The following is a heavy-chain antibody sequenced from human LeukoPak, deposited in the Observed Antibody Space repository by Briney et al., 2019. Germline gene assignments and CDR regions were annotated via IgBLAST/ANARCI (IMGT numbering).Heavy chain of an antibody. CDR1: GFTFSSYS. CDR2: ISSSSSTI. V-gene: IGHV3-48*01. D-gene: IGHD3-22*01. Sequence: PGGALRLSCAAPGFTFSSYSMNWVRQAPGKGLEWVSYISSSSSTIYYADSVKGRFTISRDNAKNSLYLQMNSLRAENTAVYYCARDQSLYYYDSSGYYPFDYWGQGTLVTVSS. J-gene: IGHJ4*02. CDR3: ARDQSLYYYDSSGYYPFDY.